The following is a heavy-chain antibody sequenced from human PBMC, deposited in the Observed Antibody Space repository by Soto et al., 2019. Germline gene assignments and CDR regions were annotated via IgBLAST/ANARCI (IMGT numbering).Heavy chain of an antibody. V-gene: IGHV3-21*01. CDR3: VRDVNYYDSSGHRDY. Sequence: GGSLRLSCAASGFTFSTYSMHWVRQAPGKGLEWVSSISSTSTYIYYADSVKGRFTISRDDAKNSLYLQMNSLRGEDTAVYYCVRDVNYYDSSGHRDYWGQGTLVTVSS. CDR1: GFTFSTYS. CDR2: ISSTSTYI. J-gene: IGHJ4*02. D-gene: IGHD3-22*01.